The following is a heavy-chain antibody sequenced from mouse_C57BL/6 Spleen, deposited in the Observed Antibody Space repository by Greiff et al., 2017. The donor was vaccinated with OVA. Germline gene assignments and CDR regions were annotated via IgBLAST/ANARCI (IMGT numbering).Heavy chain of an antibody. V-gene: IGHV1-54*01. J-gene: IGHJ2*01. D-gene: IGHD2-1*01. Sequence: QVQLQQSGAELVRPGTSVKVSCKASGYAFTNYLIEWVKQRPGQGLEWIGVINPGSGGTNYNEKFKGKATLTADKSSSTAYRQLSSLTSEDSAVYFCARGVWGNYHYFDYWGQGTTLTVSS. CDR2: INPGSGGT. CDR1: GYAFTNYL. CDR3: ARGVWGNYHYFDY.